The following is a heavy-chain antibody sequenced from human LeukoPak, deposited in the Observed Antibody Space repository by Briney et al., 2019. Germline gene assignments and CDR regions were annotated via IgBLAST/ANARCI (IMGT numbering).Heavy chain of an antibody. J-gene: IGHJ4*02. CDR1: GGSFSGYY. V-gene: IGHV4-34*01. D-gene: IGHD5-18*01. Sequence: SETLSLTCAVYGGSFSGYYWSWIRQPPGKGLEWIGEINHSGSTNYNPSLKSRVTISVDTSKNQFSLQLSSVTAAEKAVYYCARGWIREYYFDYWGQGTLVTVSS. CDR2: INHSGST. CDR3: ARGWIREYYFDY.